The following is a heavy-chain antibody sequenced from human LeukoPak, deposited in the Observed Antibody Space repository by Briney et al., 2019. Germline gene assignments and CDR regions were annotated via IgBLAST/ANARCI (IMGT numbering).Heavy chain of an antibody. Sequence: ASVKVSCKASGYIFTSYYMHWVRQAPGQGLEWMGIIHPSGGSTNYAQKFQGRVTITADKSTSTAYMELSSLRSEDTAVYYCARGINYGSGSHPFDPWGQGTLVTVSS. CDR3: ARGINYGSGSHPFDP. D-gene: IGHD3-10*01. J-gene: IGHJ5*02. V-gene: IGHV1-46*01. CDR2: IHPSGGST. CDR1: GYIFTSYY.